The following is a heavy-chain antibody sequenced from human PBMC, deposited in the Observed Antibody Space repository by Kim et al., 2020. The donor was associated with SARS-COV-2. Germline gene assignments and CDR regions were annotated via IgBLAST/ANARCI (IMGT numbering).Heavy chain of an antibody. J-gene: IGHJ3*02. CDR3: ARWGENSDYYDSSGPDAFDI. CDR2: IIPIFGTA. Sequence: SVKVSCKASGGTFSSYAISWVRQAPGQGLEWMGGIIPIFGTANYAQKFQGRVTFTADESTSTAYMELSSLRSEDTAVYYCARWGENSDYYDSSGPDAFDIWGQGTMVTVSS. V-gene: IGHV1-69*13. D-gene: IGHD3-22*01. CDR1: GGTFSSYA.